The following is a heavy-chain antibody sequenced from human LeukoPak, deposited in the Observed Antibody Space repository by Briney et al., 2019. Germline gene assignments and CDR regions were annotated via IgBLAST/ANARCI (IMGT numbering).Heavy chain of an antibody. CDR1: GFTFRNAY. D-gene: IGHD3-22*01. V-gene: IGHV3-15*01. CDR3: TTDYDDSGADGEFDS. CDR2: IKSKAGGETT. J-gene: IGHJ4*02. Sequence: GGSLRLSCAASGFTFRNAYMSWVRQAPGKGLEWVGLIKSKAGGETTDYTAPVRGRFTISRDDSKDTVYLQMNDLRTEDTAVYYCTTDYDDSGADGEFDSWGQGTLVTVSS.